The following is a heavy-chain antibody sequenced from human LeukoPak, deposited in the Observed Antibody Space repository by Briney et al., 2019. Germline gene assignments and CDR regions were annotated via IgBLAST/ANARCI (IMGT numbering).Heavy chain of an antibody. Sequence: SETLSLTCTVSGGSISSSSYYWGWIRQPPGKGLEWIGSIYYSGSTYYNPSLKSRVTISVDTSKNQFSLKLSSVTAADTAVYYCAREKVYYDSNDDAFDIWGQGTMVTVSS. CDR2: IYYSGST. CDR1: GGSISSSSYY. CDR3: AREKVYYDSNDDAFDI. D-gene: IGHD3-22*01. V-gene: IGHV4-39*07. J-gene: IGHJ3*02.